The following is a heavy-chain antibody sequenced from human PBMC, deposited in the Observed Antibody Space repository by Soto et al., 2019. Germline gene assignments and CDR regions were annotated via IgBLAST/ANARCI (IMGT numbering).Heavy chain of an antibody. J-gene: IGHJ3*02. V-gene: IGHV3-23*01. Sequence: PGGSLRLSCAASGFIFSTYAMNWVRQAPGKGLECVSAISSSGGSTYHAESVRGRFTISRDNSINTLYLQMSSLRTEDTAVYYCAHPRGYGVFDAVDIWGQGTMVTVSS. D-gene: IGHD4-17*01. CDR1: GFIFSTYA. CDR2: ISSSGGST. CDR3: AHPRGYGVFDAVDI.